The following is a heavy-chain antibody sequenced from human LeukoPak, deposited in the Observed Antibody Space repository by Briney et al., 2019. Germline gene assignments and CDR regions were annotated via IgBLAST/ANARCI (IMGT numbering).Heavy chain of an antibody. CDR2: ISGSGGST. CDR3: ATRDYSTSPGY. V-gene: IGHV3-23*01. J-gene: IGHJ4*02. Sequence: GGSLRLSCAASGFTFRSYAMSWVRQAPEKGLEGVSAISGSGGSTYYADSVKGRFTISRDNSKNTLYLQMNSLRAEDTAVYYCATRDYSTSPGYWGQGALVTVSS. D-gene: IGHD6-6*01. CDR1: GFTFRSYA.